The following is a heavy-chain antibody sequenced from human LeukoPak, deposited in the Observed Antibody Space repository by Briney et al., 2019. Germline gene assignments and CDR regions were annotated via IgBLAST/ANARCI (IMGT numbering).Heavy chain of an antibody. Sequence: GGSLRLSCAASGFTFSDACMSWVRQAPGKGLEWVGRIKSKTDDGTTDYAAPVKGRFTISRDDSKNTLYLQMNSLRAEDTAVYYCARKGTNWEGSFDYWGQGTLVTVSS. J-gene: IGHJ4*02. V-gene: IGHV3-15*01. CDR1: GFTFSDAC. CDR3: ARKGTNWEGSFDY. CDR2: IKSKTDDGTT. D-gene: IGHD1-1*01.